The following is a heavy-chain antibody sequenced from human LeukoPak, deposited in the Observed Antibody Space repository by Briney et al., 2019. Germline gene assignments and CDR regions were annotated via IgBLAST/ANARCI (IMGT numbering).Heavy chain of an antibody. Sequence: ASAKVSCKASGYTFTGYYMHWVRQAPGQGLEWMGWINPNSGGTNYAQKFQGRDTMTRDTSISTAYMELSRLRSDDTAVYYCARGLYDSRGKTPFDYWGQGTLVTVSS. V-gene: IGHV1-2*02. CDR3: ARGLYDSRGKTPFDY. CDR2: INPNSGGT. D-gene: IGHD3-16*01. J-gene: IGHJ4*02. CDR1: GYTFTGYY.